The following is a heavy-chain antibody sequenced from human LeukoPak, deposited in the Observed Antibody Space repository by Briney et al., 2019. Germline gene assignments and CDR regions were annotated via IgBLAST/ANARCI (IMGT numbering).Heavy chain of an antibody. CDR3: ARDVGTLRGFWAGYFSNWFDP. J-gene: IGHJ5*02. Sequence: SATLSLTCTVSGGSVSSRTYYWGWIRQPPGKGLEWIGTVYYSGPAYYNPSLKSRVSISVDTSKNQFSLELSSVTAADTAVYFCARDVGTLRGFWAGYFSNWFDPWGQGTLVTVSS. CDR2: VYYSGPA. CDR1: GGSVSSRTYY. D-gene: IGHD3/OR15-3a*01. V-gene: IGHV4-39*02.